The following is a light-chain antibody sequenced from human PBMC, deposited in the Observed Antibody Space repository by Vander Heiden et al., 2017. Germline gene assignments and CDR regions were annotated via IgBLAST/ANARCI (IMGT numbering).Light chain of an antibody. J-gene: IGLJ2*01. CDR1: SGHTDYT. CDR3: QTWGSGRGV. Sequence: QPVLTQSPSASASLGASVKLTCTLSSGHTDYTVAWHPQQPEKGPRYLMKINNDGSHTKGDGIPDRFSGSSSGPERYLTISSLQSEDEADYYCQTWGSGRGVFGGGTKLTVL. V-gene: IGLV4-69*01. CDR2: INNDGSH.